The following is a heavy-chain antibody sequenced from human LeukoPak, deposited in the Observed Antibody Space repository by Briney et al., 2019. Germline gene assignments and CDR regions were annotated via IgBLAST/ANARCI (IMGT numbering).Heavy chain of an antibody. J-gene: IGHJ4*02. D-gene: IGHD2-2*01. Sequence: ASVTVSYTASGRTFSNYAISWVRQHPGQGLEWLGGIIPIFGTANYAQKFQGRVTITADESTSTAYMELSSLRSEDTAVYYCARDPKEYQLLLPYFDYWGQGTLVTVSS. CDR3: ARDPKEYQLLLPYFDY. CDR1: GRTFSNYA. CDR2: IIPIFGTA. V-gene: IGHV1-69*13.